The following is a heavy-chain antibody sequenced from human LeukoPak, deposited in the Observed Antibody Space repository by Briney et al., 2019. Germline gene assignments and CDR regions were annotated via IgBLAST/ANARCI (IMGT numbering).Heavy chain of an antibody. D-gene: IGHD2-15*01. V-gene: IGHV4-31*03. Sequence: PSETLSLTCSVSVGSISSGGYYWSWIRQHPGKGLEWIGYIYYSGSTYYNPSLKSRVTISVDTSKNQFSLKLSSVTAADTAVYYCARGYPRYCSGGSCYYGGLDYWGQGTLVTVSS. CDR2: IYYSGST. J-gene: IGHJ4*02. CDR3: ARGYPRYCSGGSCYYGGLDY. CDR1: VGSISSGGYY.